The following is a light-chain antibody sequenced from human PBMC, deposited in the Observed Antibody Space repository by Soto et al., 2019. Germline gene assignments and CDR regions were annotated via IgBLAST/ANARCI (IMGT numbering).Light chain of an antibody. J-gene: IGLJ3*02. CDR1: SSEVGSYNL. Sequence: QSALTQPASVSGSPGQSISISCTGTSSEVGSYNLVSWYQQHPGKAPKLMIYEGSKRPSGVSNRFSASKCGDTASLTISGLQAEDEAEYYCCSYAGSRSLCVFGGGTKLTVL. CDR2: EGS. V-gene: IGLV2-23*01. CDR3: CSYAGSRSLCV.